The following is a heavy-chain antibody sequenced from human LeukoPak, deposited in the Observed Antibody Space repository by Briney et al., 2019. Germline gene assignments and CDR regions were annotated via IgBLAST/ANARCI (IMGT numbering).Heavy chain of an antibody. Sequence: GDLVEVSCKTSGYTFTGYYMHWVRQAPGQGLEWMGWINPHSGGTNYAQKFQGRVTMTRDTSISTAYMELSRLRSDNTAVYYCARDPATKGSSSWYVLGWFDPWGQGTLVTVSS. CDR2: INPHSGGT. CDR3: ARDPATKGSSSWYVLGWFDP. D-gene: IGHD6-13*01. CDR1: GYTFTGYY. V-gene: IGHV1-2*02. J-gene: IGHJ5*02.